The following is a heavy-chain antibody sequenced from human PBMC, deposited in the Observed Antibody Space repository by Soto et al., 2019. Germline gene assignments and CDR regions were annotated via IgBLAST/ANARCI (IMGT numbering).Heavy chain of an antibody. CDR3: ARYSNNWFQTEGMDV. CDR2: IDASGNT. V-gene: IGHV4-4*07. Sequence: SQTLCLTCTVSVDSISTYYWSWIRRPAGKGLEWIGRIDASGNTNYDPSLKSLVTMSADTSKKQFSLKLASVTAADTAVYYCARYSNNWFQTEGMDVWGQGTTVTVSS. J-gene: IGHJ6*02. D-gene: IGHD1-20*01. CDR1: VDSISTYY.